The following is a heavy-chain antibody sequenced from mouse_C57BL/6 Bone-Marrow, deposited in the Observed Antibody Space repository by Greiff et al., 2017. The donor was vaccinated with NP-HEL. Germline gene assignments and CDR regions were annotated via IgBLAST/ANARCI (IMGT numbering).Heavy chain of an antibody. CDR3: ASSCLLDYYAMDD. V-gene: IGHV1-54*01. D-gene: IGHD2-12*01. CDR2: INPGSGGT. CDR1: GYAFTTYL. Sequence: QVQLQQSGAELVRPGTSVKVSCKASGYAFTTYLIEWVKQRPGQGLEWIGVINPGSGGTNYNEKFKGKATLTADKSSSTAYMQLSSLTSEDSAVYFCASSCLLDYYAMDDWGQGTSVTVSS. J-gene: IGHJ4*01.